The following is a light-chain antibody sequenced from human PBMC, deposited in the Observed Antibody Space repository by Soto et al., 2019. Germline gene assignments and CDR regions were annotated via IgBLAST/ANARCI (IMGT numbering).Light chain of an antibody. CDR1: SGHRTYA. J-gene: IGLJ3*02. CDR2: LNSDGSH. Sequence: QPVLTQSPSASASLGASVKLTCTLSSGHRTYAIAWHQQQPEKGPRYLMKLNSDGSHSKGDGIPDRFSGSSFGAERYLTISSLQSEDEAEYYCQTWDTGIWVFGGGTKLTVL. V-gene: IGLV4-69*01. CDR3: QTWDTGIWV.